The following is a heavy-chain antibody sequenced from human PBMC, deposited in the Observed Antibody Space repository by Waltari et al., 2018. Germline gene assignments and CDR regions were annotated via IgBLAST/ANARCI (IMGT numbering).Heavy chain of an antibody. CDR1: GETFSRYA. D-gene: IGHD3-16*01. Sequence: QVKLVQSGAEVKKPGSSVKVSCKASGETFSRYAISWVRQAPRQGLEWMGTSVPSFGTANYARKFQGRVTLTADKSTSTAYMELNSLTFEDTAIYFCARDTWGSNHYFEFWGQGTLVTVSS. V-gene: IGHV1-69*08. CDR3: ARDTWGSNHYFEF. CDR2: SVPSFGTA. J-gene: IGHJ4*02.